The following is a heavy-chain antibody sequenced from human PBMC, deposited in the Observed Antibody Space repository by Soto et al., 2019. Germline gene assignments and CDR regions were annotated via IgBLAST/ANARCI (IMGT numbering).Heavy chain of an antibody. Sequence: ASVKVYCKASGGTLNNYAINWVRQAPGQGLEWMGGILPVSAPPDYAQKFQGRVSITADHSTSTVYMELSRLKSDDTAVYFCATDSNYDVSNSFWGQGTLVT. CDR1: GGTLNNYA. V-gene: IGHV1-69*13. CDR3: ATDSNYDVSNSF. D-gene: IGHD3-3*01. J-gene: IGHJ4*02. CDR2: ILPVSAPP.